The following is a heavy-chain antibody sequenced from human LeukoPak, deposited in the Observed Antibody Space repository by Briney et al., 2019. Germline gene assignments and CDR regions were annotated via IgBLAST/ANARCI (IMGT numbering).Heavy chain of an antibody. V-gene: IGHV1-46*01. CDR2: INPSGGST. Sequence: ASVKVSCKASGYTFTSYYMHWVRQAPGQGLEWMGIINPSGGSTSYAQKFQGRVTMTRDTSTSTVYMELSSLRSEDTAVYYCARADCGGDCHHGPAVYYYGMDVWGQGTTVTVSS. CDR3: ARADCGGDCHHGPAVYYYGMDV. D-gene: IGHD2-21*02. CDR1: GYTFTSYY. J-gene: IGHJ6*02.